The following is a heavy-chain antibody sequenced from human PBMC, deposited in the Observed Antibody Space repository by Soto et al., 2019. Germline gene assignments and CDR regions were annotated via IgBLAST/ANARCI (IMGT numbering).Heavy chain of an antibody. Sequence: GGSLRLSCAASGFTFSNAWMSWVRQAPGKGLEWVGRIKSKTDGGTTDYAAPVKGRFTISRDDSKNTLYLQMNSLKTEDTDVYYGYTLQYDVWTGYDAFDIWGQGTMVTVSS. V-gene: IGHV3-15*01. J-gene: IGHJ3*02. D-gene: IGHD3-3*01. CDR3: YTLQYDVWTGYDAFDI. CDR2: IKSKTDGGTT. CDR1: GFTFSNAW.